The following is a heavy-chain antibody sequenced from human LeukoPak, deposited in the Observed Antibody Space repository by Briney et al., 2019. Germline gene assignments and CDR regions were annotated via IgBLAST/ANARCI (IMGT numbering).Heavy chain of an antibody. CDR2: INPNTGGT. V-gene: IGHV1-2*02. CDR3: ARRYDFWSGYPTAFDY. J-gene: IGHJ4*02. D-gene: IGHD3-3*01. Sequence: ASVKVSCKASGYTFTGYYIHWVRQAPGQGLEWMGFINPNTGGTSYAQKFQARVTMTRVTSFSTAYMELSGLRSDDTAVYYCARRYDFWSGYPTAFDYWGQGTLVTVSS. CDR1: GYTFTGYY.